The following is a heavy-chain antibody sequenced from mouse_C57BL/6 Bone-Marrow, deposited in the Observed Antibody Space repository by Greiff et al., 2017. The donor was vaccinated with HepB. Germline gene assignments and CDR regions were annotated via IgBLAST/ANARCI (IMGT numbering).Heavy chain of an antibody. CDR1: GFTFNTYA. CDR2: IRSKSSNYAT. J-gene: IGHJ1*03. CDR3: VRAFYYGSLWWYFDV. V-gene: IGHV10-3*01. Sequence: EVKVEESGGGLVQPKGSLKLSCAASGFTFNTYAMHWVRQAPGKGLEWVARIRSKSSNYATYYADSVKDRFTISRDDSQSMLYLQMNNLRTEDTAMYYCVRAFYYGSLWWYFDVWGTGTTVTVSS. D-gene: IGHD1-1*01.